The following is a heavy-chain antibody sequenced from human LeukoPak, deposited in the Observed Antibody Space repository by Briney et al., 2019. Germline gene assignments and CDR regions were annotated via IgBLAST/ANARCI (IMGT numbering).Heavy chain of an antibody. CDR1: GFTFSSYA. CDR3: ASPMGHYYYGMDV. Sequence: GSLRLSCAASGFTFSSYAMSWVRQPPGKGLEWIGEINHSGSTNYNPSLKSRVTISVDTSKNQFSLKLSSVTAADTAVYYCASPMGHYYYGMDVWGQGTTVTVSS. V-gene: IGHV4-34*01. D-gene: IGHD3-10*01. J-gene: IGHJ6*02. CDR2: INHSGST.